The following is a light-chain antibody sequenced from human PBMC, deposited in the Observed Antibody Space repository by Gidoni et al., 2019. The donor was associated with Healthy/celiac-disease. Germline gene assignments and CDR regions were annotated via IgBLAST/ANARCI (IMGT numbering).Light chain of an antibody. CDR1: QGIRND. CDR2: AAS. J-gene: IGKJ4*01. CDR3: LQDYNYPLT. Sequence: AIQMTQSPSSLSASVGDRVTITCRASQGIRNDLGWYQQKPGKAPELLIYAASSLQSGVPSRVRGSGFGTDFTRTSSSMQPEDFATYYCLQDYNYPLTFGGGTKVEIK. V-gene: IGKV1-6*01.